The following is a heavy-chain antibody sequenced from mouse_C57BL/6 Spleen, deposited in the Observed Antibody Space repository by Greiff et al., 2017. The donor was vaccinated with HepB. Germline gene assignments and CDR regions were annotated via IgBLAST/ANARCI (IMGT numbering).Heavy chain of an antibody. V-gene: IGHV1-64*01. CDR2: IHPNSGST. D-gene: IGHD1-2*01. J-gene: IGHJ2*01. CDR1: GYTFTSYW. CDR3: ARRTTALDY. Sequence: QVQLKQSGAELVKPGASVKLSCKASGYTFTSYWMHWVKQRPGQGLEWIGMIHPNSGSTNYNEKFKSKATLTVDKSSSTAYMQLSSLTSEDSAVYYCARRTTALDYWGQGTTLTVSS.